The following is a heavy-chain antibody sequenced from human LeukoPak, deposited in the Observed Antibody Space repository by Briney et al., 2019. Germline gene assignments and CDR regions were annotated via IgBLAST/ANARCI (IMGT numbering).Heavy chain of an antibody. Sequence: GGSLRLSCAASGFTVSSNYMSWVRQAPGKGLEWVSVIYSGGSTYYADSVKGRFTISRDNSKNTLYLQMNSLRAEDTAVYYCARDNIAVAGTVSNYYGMDVWGQGTTVTVSS. V-gene: IGHV3-66*01. CDR2: IYSGGST. D-gene: IGHD6-19*01. CDR3: ARDNIAVAGTVSNYYGMDV. J-gene: IGHJ6*02. CDR1: GFTVSSNY.